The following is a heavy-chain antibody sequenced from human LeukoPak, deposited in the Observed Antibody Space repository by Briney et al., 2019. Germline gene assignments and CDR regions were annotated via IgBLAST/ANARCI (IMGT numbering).Heavy chain of an antibody. Sequence: ASVKVSCKASGYTFTGYYMHWVRQAPGQGLEWMGWINPNSGGTNYAQKFQGRVTITRDTSISTAYMELSRLRSDDTAVYYCARTLHYYDSSGYYQPLDYWGQGTLVTVSS. CDR2: INPNSGGT. CDR3: ARTLHYYDSSGYYQPLDY. V-gene: IGHV1-2*02. J-gene: IGHJ4*02. D-gene: IGHD3-22*01. CDR1: GYTFTGYY.